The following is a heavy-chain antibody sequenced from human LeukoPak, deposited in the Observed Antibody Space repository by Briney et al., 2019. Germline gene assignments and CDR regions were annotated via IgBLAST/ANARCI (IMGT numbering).Heavy chain of an antibody. CDR1: GGSISSYY. V-gene: IGHV4-59*08. D-gene: IGHD2/OR15-2a*01. Sequence: SETLSLTCTVSGGSISSYYWSWIRQPPGRGLEWIAYISDIGSINYNPSLKGRVTISLDTSKNQFSLKLSSVTAADTAVYYCAGHHPRNTVDFWGQGTLVTVSS. CDR3: AGHHPRNTVDF. CDR2: ISDIGSI. J-gene: IGHJ4*02.